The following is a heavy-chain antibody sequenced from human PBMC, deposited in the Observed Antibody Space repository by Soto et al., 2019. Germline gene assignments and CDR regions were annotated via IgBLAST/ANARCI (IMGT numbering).Heavy chain of an antibody. CDR1: GGSISSSSYY. Sequence: SETLSLTCTVSGGSISSSSYYWGWIRQPPGKGLEWIGSIYYSGSTYYNPSLKSRVTISVDTSKNQFSLKLSSVTAADTAVYYCASRYGSGSYQLLAFDPWGQGTLVTVSS. D-gene: IGHD3-10*01. V-gene: IGHV4-39*01. CDR3: ASRYGSGSYQLLAFDP. J-gene: IGHJ5*02. CDR2: IYYSGST.